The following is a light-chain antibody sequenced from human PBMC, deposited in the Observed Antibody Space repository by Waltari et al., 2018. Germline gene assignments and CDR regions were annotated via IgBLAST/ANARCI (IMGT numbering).Light chain of an antibody. CDR3: QQRSNWPPVVT. CDR2: DAS. V-gene: IGKV3-11*01. Sequence: EIVLTQSPATLSLSPGERATLSCMASQSVSSYLAWYQQKPGQAPRLLIYDASNRATGIPARFSGSGSGTDFTLTISSLEPEDFAVYYCQQRSNWPPVVTFGGGTKVEIK. CDR1: QSVSSY. J-gene: IGKJ4*01.